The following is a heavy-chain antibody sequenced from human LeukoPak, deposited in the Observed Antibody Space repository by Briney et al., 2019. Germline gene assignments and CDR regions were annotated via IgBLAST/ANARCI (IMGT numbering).Heavy chain of an antibody. V-gene: IGHV1-2*04. D-gene: IGHD4-17*01. CDR1: GYTFTSYA. J-gene: IGHJ4*02. CDR3: AREDYGDYGGGFDY. CDR2: INPNSGGT. Sequence: ASVKVSCKASGYTFTSYAMHWVRQAPGQRLEWMGWINPNSGGTNYAQKFQGWVTMTRDTSISTAYMELSRLRSDDTAVYYCAREDYGDYGGGFDYWGQGTLVTVSS.